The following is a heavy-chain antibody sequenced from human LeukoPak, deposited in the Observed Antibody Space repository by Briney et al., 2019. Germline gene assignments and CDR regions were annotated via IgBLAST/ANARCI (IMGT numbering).Heavy chain of an antibody. V-gene: IGHV3-13*01. Sequence: GGSLRLSCAASGFTFSSYDMHWVRQATGKGLEWVSAIGTAGDTYYPGSVKGRFTISRENAKNSLYLQMNSLRAGDTAVYYCARAAYGSGSYHYYYGMDVWGQGTTVTVSS. D-gene: IGHD3-10*01. CDR3: ARAAYGSGSYHYYYGMDV. J-gene: IGHJ6*02. CDR2: IGTAGDT. CDR1: GFTFSSYD.